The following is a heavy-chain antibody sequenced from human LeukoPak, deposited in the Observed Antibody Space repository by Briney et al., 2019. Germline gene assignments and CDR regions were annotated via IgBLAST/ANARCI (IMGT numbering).Heavy chain of an antibody. J-gene: IGHJ4*02. CDR2: ISDTGATT. CDR3: ARKYASGTYPLDY. Sequence: GGSLRLSCAASGFSFSTYSMSWVRQAPGKGLGGVSVISDTGATTFYADSVKGRWTISRDNSKNTLYLQMSRLRVEDTAVYYCARKYASGTYPLDYWGQGILVTVSS. D-gene: IGHD3-10*01. CDR1: GFSFSTYS. V-gene: IGHV3-23*01.